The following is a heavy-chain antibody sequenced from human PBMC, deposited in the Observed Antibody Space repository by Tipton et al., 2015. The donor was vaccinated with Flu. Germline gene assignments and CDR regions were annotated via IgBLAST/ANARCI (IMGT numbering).Heavy chain of an antibody. D-gene: IGHD3-10*02. CDR3: ARHTGDSVRGVIDY. CDR1: GYSISSGYY. J-gene: IGHJ4*02. Sequence: TLSLTCAVSGYSISSGYYWCWVRQPPGKGREWIGTIYHSGGTYYNPSLKSRLTMSVDTSKNQFSLQLSSVTAADTAVYYCARHTGDSVRGVIDYWGQGTLVTVSS. V-gene: IGHV4-38-2*01. CDR2: IYHSGGT.